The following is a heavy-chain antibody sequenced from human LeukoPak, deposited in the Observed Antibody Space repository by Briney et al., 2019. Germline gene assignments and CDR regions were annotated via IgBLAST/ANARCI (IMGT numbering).Heavy chain of an antibody. J-gene: IGHJ4*02. CDR3: AKVRSGSYSPYFDY. CDR2: ISSSGGST. Sequence: PGGSLRLSCAASGFTFSSYAMSCVRQAPGKGLEWVSAISSSGGSTYYTDSVKGRFTISRDNSKNTLYLQMNSLRAEDTAVYYCAKVRSGSYSPYFDYWGQGTLVTVSS. CDR1: GFTFSSYA. V-gene: IGHV3-23*01. D-gene: IGHD1-26*01.